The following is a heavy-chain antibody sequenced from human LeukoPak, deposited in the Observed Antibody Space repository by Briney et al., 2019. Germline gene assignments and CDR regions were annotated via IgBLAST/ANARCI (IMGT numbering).Heavy chain of an antibody. Sequence: GGSLRLSCAASGFTVGTSYMTWVRQASGKGLEWVSLIYSGGSTYYADSVKGRFTISRDNSKNTVFLQMYSLRAEDTAVYYCARGDSGGHDAFDIWGQGTMVTVSS. CDR1: GFTVGTSY. J-gene: IGHJ3*02. CDR3: ARGDSGGHDAFDI. D-gene: IGHD3-22*01. V-gene: IGHV3-53*01. CDR2: IYSGGST.